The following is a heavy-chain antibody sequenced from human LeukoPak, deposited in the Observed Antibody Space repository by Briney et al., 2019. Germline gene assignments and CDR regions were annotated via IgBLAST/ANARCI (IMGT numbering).Heavy chain of an antibody. CDR3: ARGRDGYNLFDY. Sequence: SETLSLTCTVSGGSISSSTYYWVWIRQPPGKGLEWIGSIYYNGRTYNNSSLKSRATISVDTSKNQFSLNLSSVTAADTAVYYCARGRDGYNLFDYWGQGTLVTVSS. D-gene: IGHD5-24*01. CDR2: IYYNGRT. CDR1: GGSISSSTYY. J-gene: IGHJ4*02. V-gene: IGHV4-39*01.